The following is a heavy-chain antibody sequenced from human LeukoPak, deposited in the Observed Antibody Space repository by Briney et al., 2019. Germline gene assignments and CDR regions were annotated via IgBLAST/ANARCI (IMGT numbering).Heavy chain of an antibody. CDR3: ARDVYGDYALDY. V-gene: IGHV3-11*04. Sequence: GGSLRLSCAASGFTVSSNYMSWVRQAPGKGLEWVSYISSSGSTIYYADSVKGRFTISRDNAKNSLYLQMNSLRAEDTAVYYCARDVYGDYALDYWGQGTLVTASS. CDR2: ISSSGSTI. CDR1: GFTVSSNY. D-gene: IGHD4-17*01. J-gene: IGHJ4*02.